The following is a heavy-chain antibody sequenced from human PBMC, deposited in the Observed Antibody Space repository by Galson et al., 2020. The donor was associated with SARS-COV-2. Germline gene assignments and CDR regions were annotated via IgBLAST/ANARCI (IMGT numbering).Heavy chain of an antibody. D-gene: IGHD3-10*01. CDR3: AKEIRGTGLGSFYNGAFDV. CDR2: IGGAGGIT. V-gene: IGHV3-23*01. Sequence: GRPLRLSCVASGFTFSNHAMSWVRKAPGKGLEWVSGIGGAGGITFSPDSLKGRFTISRDNSKNILYLQINSLIDEETAVYNCAKEIRGTGLGSFYNGAFDVRVPVTVVIVPS. CDR1: GFTFSNHA. J-gene: IGHJ3*01.